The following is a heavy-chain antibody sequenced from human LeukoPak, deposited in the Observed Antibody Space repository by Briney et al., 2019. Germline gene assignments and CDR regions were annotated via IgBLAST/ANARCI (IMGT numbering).Heavy chain of an antibody. D-gene: IGHD2-2*01. CDR1: GGSISSYY. V-gene: IGHV4-4*07. J-gene: IGHJ4*02. Sequence: SETLSLTCTVSGGSISSYYWSWIRQPAGKGLEWIGRVYTSGSTNYNPSLKSRVTISVDTSKNQFSLKLSSVTAADTAVYYCARHSDIVVVPAATNTDYWGQGTLVTVSS. CDR2: VYTSGST. CDR3: ARHSDIVVVPAATNTDY.